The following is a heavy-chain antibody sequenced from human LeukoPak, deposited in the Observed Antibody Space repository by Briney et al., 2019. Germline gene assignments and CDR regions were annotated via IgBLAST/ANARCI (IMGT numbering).Heavy chain of an antibody. J-gene: IGHJ4*02. CDR3: ARDRDGDHFTDFDY. V-gene: IGHV3-33*01. D-gene: IGHD4-17*01. CDR1: GFTFSSYG. Sequence: PGGSLRLSCAASGFTFSSYGMHWVRQAPGKGLEWVAVIWYDGSNKYYADSVKGRFTISRDNSKNTLYLQMNSLRAEDTAVYYCARDRDGDHFTDFDYWGQGTLVTVSS. CDR2: IWYDGSNK.